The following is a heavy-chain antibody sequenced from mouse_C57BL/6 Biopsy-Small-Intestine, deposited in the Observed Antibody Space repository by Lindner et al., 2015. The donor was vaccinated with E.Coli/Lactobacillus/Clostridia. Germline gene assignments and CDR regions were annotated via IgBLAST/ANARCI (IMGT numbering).Heavy chain of an antibody. Sequence: VQLQESGPELVKPGASVTISCKASGYAFNGSWMNWVKQRPGKGLEWIGRIYPGDGDTNYNGKFKGKATLTADKSSSTAYMQLSSLTSEDSAVYFCARDWDWWYFDVWGTGTTVTVSS. CDR3: ARDWDWWYFDV. CDR2: IYPGDGDT. J-gene: IGHJ1*03. V-gene: IGHV1-82*01. D-gene: IGHD4-1*01. CDR1: GYAFNGSW.